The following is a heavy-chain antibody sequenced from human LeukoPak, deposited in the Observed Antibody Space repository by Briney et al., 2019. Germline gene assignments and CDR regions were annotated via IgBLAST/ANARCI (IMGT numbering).Heavy chain of an antibody. CDR2: IYYSGST. CDR1: GGSISSYY. D-gene: IGHD3-10*01. J-gene: IGHJ4*02. Sequence: SETLSLTCTVSGGSISSYYWSWIRQPPGKGLEWIGYIYYSGSTNYNPSLKSRVTISVDTSKNQFSLRLSSVTAADTAVYYCARDIGSGSYDYWGQGTLVTASS. V-gene: IGHV4-59*01. CDR3: ARDIGSGSYDY.